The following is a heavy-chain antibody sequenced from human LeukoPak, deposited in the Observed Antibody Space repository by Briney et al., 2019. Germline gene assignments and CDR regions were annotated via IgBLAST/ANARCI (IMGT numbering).Heavy chain of an antibody. D-gene: IGHD3-22*01. J-gene: IGHJ4*02. V-gene: IGHV4-30-4*08. CDR1: GGSISSGGDY. CDR2: IYYSGST. Sequence: SSETLSLTCTVSGGSISSGGDYWSWIRQPPGKGLEWIGYIYYSGSTYYNPSLKSRVTISVDTSKNQFSLKLSSVTAADTAVYYCASTSYYDTFWGQGTLVTVSS. CDR3: ASTSYYDTF.